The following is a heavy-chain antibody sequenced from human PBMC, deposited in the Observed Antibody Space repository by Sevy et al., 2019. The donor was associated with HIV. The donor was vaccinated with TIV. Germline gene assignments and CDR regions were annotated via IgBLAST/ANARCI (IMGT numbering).Heavy chain of an antibody. V-gene: IGHV3-11*05. CDR1: GFTFSDYY. D-gene: IGHD2-2*01. J-gene: IGHJ6*03. CDR3: ARGRGCSSTSCTYYYYYMDV. Sequence: GGSLRLSCAASGFTFSDYYMSWIRQAPGKGLEWVSYISSSSSYTYYADSVKGRFTISRDNAKNSLYLQMNSLRAEDTADYYCARGRGCSSTSCTYYYYYMDVWGKGTTVTVSS. CDR2: ISSSSSYT.